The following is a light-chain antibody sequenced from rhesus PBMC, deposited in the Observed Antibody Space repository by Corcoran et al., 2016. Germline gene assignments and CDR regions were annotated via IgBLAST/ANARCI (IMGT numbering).Light chain of an antibody. V-gene: IGKV3-53*01. CDR3: QKYSSSPFT. CDR2: GAS. CDR1: QSVSSY. Sequence: QVILTQSPATLSLSPGARATLSCRASQSVSSYLAWYQQKPGQAPRLLIYGASSRATGIPDRFSGSGFGTEFTLTIRSLEPEDFALYYCQKYSSSPFTFGPVTKLDIK. J-gene: IGKJ3*01.